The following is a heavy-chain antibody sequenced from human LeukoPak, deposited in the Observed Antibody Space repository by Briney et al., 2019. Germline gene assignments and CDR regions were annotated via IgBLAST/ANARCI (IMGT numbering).Heavy chain of an antibody. J-gene: IGHJ3*02. Sequence: VASVKVSCKASGYTFTSYYMHWVRQAPGQGLEWMGIINPSGGSTSYAQKFQGRVTMTRDTSTSTVYMELSSLRSEDTAVYYCARDCRGSTSCYMVAFDIWGQGTMVTVSS. D-gene: IGHD2-2*02. CDR1: GYTFTSYY. CDR2: INPSGGST. V-gene: IGHV1-46*01. CDR3: ARDCRGSTSCYMVAFDI.